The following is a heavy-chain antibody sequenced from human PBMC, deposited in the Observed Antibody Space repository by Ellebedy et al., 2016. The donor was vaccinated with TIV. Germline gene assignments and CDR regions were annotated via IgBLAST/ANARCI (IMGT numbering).Heavy chain of an antibody. V-gene: IGHV3-48*01. J-gene: IGHJ4*02. CDR3: ARDAMIWIFDS. CDR1: GFTFTSYS. D-gene: IGHD3-22*01. CDR2: ISKSDTT. Sequence: GESLKISCAGSGFTFTSYSMNWVRQAPGKGLEWISYISKSDTTYYADSVRGRFTISRDNAKRSLFLQMNSLRLEDTAVYYCARDAMIWIFDSWGQGTLVTVSS.